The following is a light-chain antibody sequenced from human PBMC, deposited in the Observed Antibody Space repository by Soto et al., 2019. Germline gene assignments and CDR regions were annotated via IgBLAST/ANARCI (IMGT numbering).Light chain of an antibody. CDR3: SSYTSSSRSV. V-gene: IGLV2-14*02. CDR1: SSDVGSYNL. Sequence: QSALTQPASVSGSPGQSITISCTGISSDVGSYNLVSWYQQHPGKAPKLMIYDVTNRPSGVSNRFSGSKSGNTASLTISGLQAEDEGDYYCSSYTSSSRSVFGTGTKLTVL. CDR2: DVT. J-gene: IGLJ1*01.